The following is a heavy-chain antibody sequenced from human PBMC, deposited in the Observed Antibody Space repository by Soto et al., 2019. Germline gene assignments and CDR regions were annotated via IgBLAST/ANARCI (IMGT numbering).Heavy chain of an antibody. D-gene: IGHD6-13*01. J-gene: IGHJ5*02. CDR3: GRARVAVADYNWIDT. CDR2: IYSGGST. Sequence: EVQLVESGGGLVQPGGSLRLSCAASGFTVSSNYMSWVRQAPGKGLEWVSVIYSGGSTYYADSVKGRFIISRDTSKNTLYLQMNSLRVEDTAVYYCGRARVAVADYNWIDTWGQGTLVTVSS. CDR1: GFTVSSNY. V-gene: IGHV3-66*01.